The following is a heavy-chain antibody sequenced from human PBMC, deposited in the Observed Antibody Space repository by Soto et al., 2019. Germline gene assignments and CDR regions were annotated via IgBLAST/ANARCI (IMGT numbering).Heavy chain of an antibody. D-gene: IGHD6-19*01. J-gene: IGHJ5*02. CDR1: CDTFTSYS. V-gene: IGHV1-3*01. CDR2: INAGNGNT. CDR3: ARDRVSSGVLLRWFDP. Sequence: GASVKVSCKASCDTFTSYSMHWVRQAPRQRLEWMGWINAGNGNTKYSQKFQGRVTITRDTSASTAYMELSSLRSEDTAVYYCARDRVSSGVLLRWFDPWGQGTLVTVSS.